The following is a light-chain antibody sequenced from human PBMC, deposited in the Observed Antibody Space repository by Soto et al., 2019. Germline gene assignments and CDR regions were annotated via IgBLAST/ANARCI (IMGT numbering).Light chain of an antibody. CDR2: EVT. J-gene: IGLJ3*02. Sequence: QSALTQPASVSGSPGQSITISCTGTSSDVGAFNYVSWYQQHPGKAPKLIIYEVTNRPSGVSNRFSGSKSGNTASLTVSGLQAEDEAHYYCCSYARSSTSVFGGGTKLTVL. CDR3: CSYARSSTSV. V-gene: IGLV2-14*01. CDR1: SSDVGAFNY.